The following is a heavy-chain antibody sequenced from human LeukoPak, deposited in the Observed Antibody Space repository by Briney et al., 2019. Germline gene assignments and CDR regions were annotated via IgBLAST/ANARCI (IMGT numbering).Heavy chain of an antibody. D-gene: IGHD1/OR15-1a*01. CDR1: GYTFTSYD. J-gene: IGHJ4*02. Sequence: ASVKVSCKASGYTFTSYDINWVRQATGQGLEWMGWMNPNGGNTGYAQKFQGRVTMTRNTSISTAYMELSSLRSEDTAVYYCARGRGEQGNNDYWGQGTLVTVSS. CDR3: ARGRGEQGNNDY. V-gene: IGHV1-8*01. CDR2: MNPNGGNT.